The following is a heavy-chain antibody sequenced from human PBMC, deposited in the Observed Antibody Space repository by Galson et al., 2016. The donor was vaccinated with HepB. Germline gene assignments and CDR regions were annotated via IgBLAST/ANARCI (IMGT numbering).Heavy chain of an antibody. V-gene: IGHV1-8*01. J-gene: IGHJ5*02. CDR2: VSPDSGKT. Sequence: SVKVSCKASGYTFTNYDINWVRQASGQGLEWIGWVSPDSGKTGYAQKFQGRVMMTRDTSINTAYMEVGRLRSEDTAVYYCARGGWLDSSGFYRRDGLDPWGQGTLVTVSS. CDR3: ARGGWLDSSGFYRRDGLDP. CDR1: GYTFTNYD. D-gene: IGHD3-3*01.